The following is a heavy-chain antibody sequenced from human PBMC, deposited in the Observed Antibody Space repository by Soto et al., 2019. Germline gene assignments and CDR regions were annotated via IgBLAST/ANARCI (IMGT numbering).Heavy chain of an antibody. CDR2: IYDSGTP. D-gene: IGHD1-26*01. CDR3: ARGVGSSPPRY. V-gene: IGHV4-59*01. CDR1: GGSISVYY. J-gene: IGHJ4*02. Sequence: SETLSLTCTISGGSISVYYWSWIRQPPGQALEWIGYIYDSGTPYYNPSLRSRVIISADTSKNQISLKLTSATAADTAVYYCARGVGSSPPRYWGRGTLVTVSS.